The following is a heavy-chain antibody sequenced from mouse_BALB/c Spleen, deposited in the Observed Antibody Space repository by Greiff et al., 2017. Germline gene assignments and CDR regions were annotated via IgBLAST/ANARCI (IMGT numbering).Heavy chain of an antibody. CDR2: IWSGGST. V-gene: IGHV2-2*02. CDR1: GFSLTSYG. J-gene: IGHJ4*01. D-gene: IGHD1-1*01. Sequence: VKLQESGPGLVQPSQSLSITCTVSGFSLTSYGVHWVRQSPGKGLEWLGVIWSGGSTDYNAAFISRLSISKDNSKSQVFFKMNSLQANDTAIYYCARSLTTVVATDAMDYWGQGTSVTVSS. CDR3: ARSLTTVVATDAMDY.